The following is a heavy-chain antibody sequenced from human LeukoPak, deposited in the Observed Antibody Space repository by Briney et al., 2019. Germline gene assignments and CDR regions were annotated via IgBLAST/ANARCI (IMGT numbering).Heavy chain of an antibody. CDR3: ARGEAFCDY. J-gene: IGHJ4*02. CDR2: IWYDGSNK. V-gene: IGHV3-33*08. CDR1: GFTFSSAW. Sequence: GGSLRLSCAASGFTFSSAWMGWVRRAPGKGLEWVAVIWYDGSNKYYADSVKGRFTISRDNSKNTLYLQMNSLRAEDTAVYYCARGEAFCDYWGQGALVTVSS.